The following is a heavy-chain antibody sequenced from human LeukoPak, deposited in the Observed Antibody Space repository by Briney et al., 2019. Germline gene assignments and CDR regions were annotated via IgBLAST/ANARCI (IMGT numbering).Heavy chain of an antibody. CDR1: GFTFSNFA. J-gene: IGHJ4*02. Sequence: GGSLRLSCAASGFTFSNFAMSWVRQAPGKRLDWVSAISRGGGDTYYADSVRGRFTISRDNSKNTLFLRMNSLRAEDTAFYYCTTTYHYDSSGYSSYYWGQGTLVTVSS. CDR3: TTTYHYDSSGYSSYY. CDR2: ISRGGGDT. V-gene: IGHV3-23*01. D-gene: IGHD3-22*01.